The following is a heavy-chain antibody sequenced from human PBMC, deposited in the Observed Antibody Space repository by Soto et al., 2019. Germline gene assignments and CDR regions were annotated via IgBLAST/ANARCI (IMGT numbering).Heavy chain of an antibody. J-gene: IGHJ4*02. CDR1: GFTFSNFY. V-gene: IGHV3-11*05. D-gene: IGHD1-1*01. Sequence: QVQLVESGGGLVKPGGSLRLSCAASGFTFSNFYMSWIRQAPGKGLEWVSYISGTSHDTNYADSVKGRFTISRDNANNSLHLHLHSLRAEDTAVYYCARGRYGDYWGQGALVTVSS. CDR3: ARGRYGDY. CDR2: ISGTSHDT.